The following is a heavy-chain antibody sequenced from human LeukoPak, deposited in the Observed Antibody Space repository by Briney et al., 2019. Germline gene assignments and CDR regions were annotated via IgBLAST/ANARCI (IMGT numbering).Heavy chain of an antibody. Sequence: GASVKVSCKASGYTFTSYGISWVRQAPGQGLEWMGWISAYSGNTNYAQKLQGRVTMTTDTSTSTAYMELRSLRSDDTAVYYCAREVVWSGYQDRDVWGKGTTVTVSS. J-gene: IGHJ6*03. V-gene: IGHV1-18*01. D-gene: IGHD3-3*01. CDR3: AREVVWSGYQDRDV. CDR2: ISAYSGNT. CDR1: GYTFTSYG.